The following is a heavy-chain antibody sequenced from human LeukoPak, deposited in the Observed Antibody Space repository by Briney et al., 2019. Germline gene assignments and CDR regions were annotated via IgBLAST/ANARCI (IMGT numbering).Heavy chain of an antibody. CDR1: GFTFSSYA. D-gene: IGHD2-15*01. V-gene: IGHV3-53*01. J-gene: IGHJ4*02. CDR3: ARDRCSGGTCPSLYFDY. Sequence: GGSLRLSCAASGFTFSSYAMNWVRQAPGKGLEWVSVIYSHGSTYYADSVRGRFTISRDSSKNTLYLQMISLRAEDTAVYYCARDRCSGGTCPSLYFDYWGQGTLVTVSS. CDR2: IYSHGST.